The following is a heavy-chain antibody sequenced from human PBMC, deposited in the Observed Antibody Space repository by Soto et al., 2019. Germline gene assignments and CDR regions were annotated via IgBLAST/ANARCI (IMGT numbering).Heavy chain of an antibody. CDR3: ARDWSY. Sequence: SETLSLTCIVSGGSLSSNYWSWVRRPPGKGLEWIGCINTSGNSSYNPSLKSRVTMSVDTSKNQFSLNLNSVTASDTAICFSARDWSYWGRGILVTVSS. V-gene: IGHV4-4*07. CDR1: GGSLSSNY. CDR2: INTSGNS. J-gene: IGHJ4*02.